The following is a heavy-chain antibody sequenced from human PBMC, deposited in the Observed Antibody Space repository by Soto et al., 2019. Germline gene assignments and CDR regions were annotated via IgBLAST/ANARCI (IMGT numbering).Heavy chain of an antibody. J-gene: IGHJ3*02. CDR3: ASARDCSGGSCYSFDDAFDI. D-gene: IGHD2-15*01. CDR2: IIPILGIA. CDR1: GGTFSSYT. V-gene: IGHV1-69*02. Sequence: SVKVSCKSSGGTFSSYTISRVRQAPGQRPEGMGRIIPILGIANYAQKFQGRVTITADKSTSTAYMELSSLRSEDTAVYYCASARDCSGGSCYSFDDAFDIWGQGTMVTVSS.